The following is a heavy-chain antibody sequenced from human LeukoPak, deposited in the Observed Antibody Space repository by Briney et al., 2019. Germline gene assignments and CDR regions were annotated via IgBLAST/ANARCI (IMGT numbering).Heavy chain of an antibody. CDR1: GFTFKIYT. V-gene: IGHV3-23*01. Sequence: PGGSLRLSCAAFGFTFKIYTMNWVRQAPGKGLEWLSSISYSGDNRGGNTYYADSVRGRFTISRDNSKNTLDLQMNNLRAEDTAVYYCAREDYGDYLGTAPYHDWYFDLWGRGTLVTVSS. D-gene: IGHD4-17*01. CDR3: AREDYGDYLGTAPYHDWYFDL. J-gene: IGHJ2*01. CDR2: ISYSGDNRGGNT.